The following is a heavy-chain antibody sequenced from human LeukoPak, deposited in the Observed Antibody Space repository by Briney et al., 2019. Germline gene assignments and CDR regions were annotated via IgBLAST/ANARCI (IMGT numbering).Heavy chain of an antibody. J-gene: IGHJ4*02. CDR2: TSWNSGTI. D-gene: IGHD1-26*01. V-gene: IGHV3-9*01. Sequence: GRSLRLSCAASGFTFDDYSMHWVRQGPGKGLEWVSGTSWNSGTIGYAVSVKGRFTISRDNAKNSLYLQMNSLRAEDTALYYCTKDLAIVGATGFDYWGQGTLVTVYS. CDR1: GFTFDDYS. CDR3: TKDLAIVGATGFDY.